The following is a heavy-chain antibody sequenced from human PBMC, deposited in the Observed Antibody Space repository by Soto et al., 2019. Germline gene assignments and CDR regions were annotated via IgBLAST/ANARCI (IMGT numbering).Heavy chain of an antibody. J-gene: IGHJ5*02. D-gene: IGHD3-16*01. Sequence: QVQLVQSGAEVKKPGASVKVSCKASGYTFTSYGISWVRQAPGQGLEWMGWISAYNGNTNYAQKLQGRVTMTTDTSTSTAYMELRSLRSDDTAVYYCATTSTFRGAYPPYNWFDPWGQGTLFTVSS. CDR3: ATTSTFRGAYPPYNWFDP. V-gene: IGHV1-18*01. CDR1: GYTFTSYG. CDR2: ISAYNGNT.